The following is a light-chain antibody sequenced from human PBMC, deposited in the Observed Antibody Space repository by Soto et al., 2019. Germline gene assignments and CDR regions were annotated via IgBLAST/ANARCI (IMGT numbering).Light chain of an antibody. V-gene: IGKV3-15*01. Sequence: EIVMTQSPATLSVSPGERATLSCRASQSVSSNLAWYQQKPGQAPRLLIYGASTRATGIPARFSGSGSGTEFTLTISRLQSEYFVDYYCQQYNNGPLYTFGQGTKLEIK. J-gene: IGKJ2*01. CDR3: QQYNNGPLYT. CDR1: QSVSSN. CDR2: GAS.